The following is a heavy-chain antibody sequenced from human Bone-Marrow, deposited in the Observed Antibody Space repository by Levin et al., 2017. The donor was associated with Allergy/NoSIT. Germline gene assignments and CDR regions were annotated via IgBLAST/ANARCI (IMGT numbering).Heavy chain of an antibody. CDR2: ISDNANTA. CDR1: GFIFRAFA. Sequence: LSLTCAASGFIFRAFAMSWVRQAPGKGLEWVSGISDNANTAYYADSVKGRFTISRDNSKNTLYLQMNSLRAEDTAVYYCARGRTEYGDYMGYWGQGTLVTVSS. D-gene: IGHD4-17*01. J-gene: IGHJ4*02. CDR3: ARGRTEYGDYMGY. V-gene: IGHV3-23*01.